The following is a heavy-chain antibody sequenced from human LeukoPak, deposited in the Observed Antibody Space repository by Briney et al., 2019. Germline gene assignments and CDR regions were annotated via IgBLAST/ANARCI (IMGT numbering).Heavy chain of an antibody. Sequence: GGSLRLSCAASGFIFSSYWMSWVRQAPGMGLEWVANIKQDGSEKFYVDSVKGRFTISRDNAKNSLFLQMNSLRAEDTAVYYCARDTKRDVAAAGTYTSKYWGQGTLVTVSS. J-gene: IGHJ4*02. CDR3: ARDTKRDVAAAGTYTSKY. V-gene: IGHV3-7*01. D-gene: IGHD6-13*01. CDR1: GFIFSSYW. CDR2: IKQDGSEK.